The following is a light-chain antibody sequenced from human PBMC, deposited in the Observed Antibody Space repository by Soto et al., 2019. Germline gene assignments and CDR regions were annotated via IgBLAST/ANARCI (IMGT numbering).Light chain of an antibody. J-gene: IGKJ4*01. CDR3: QQFNSYPLT. V-gene: IGKV1-13*02. CDR1: QAICSA. Sequence: AIQLTQSPSSLSASVGDRVTITCRASQAICSALAWNQQKPGKAPKLLIYDASSLESGVPSRFSGSGSGTDFTLTISSLQPEDFATYYCQQFNSYPLTFGGGTKVEIK. CDR2: DAS.